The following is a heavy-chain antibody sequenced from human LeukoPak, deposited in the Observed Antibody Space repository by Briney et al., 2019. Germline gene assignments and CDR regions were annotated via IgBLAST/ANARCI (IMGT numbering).Heavy chain of an antibody. V-gene: IGHV1-69*13. D-gene: IGHD3-3*01. CDR2: IIPIFGTA. CDR3: ASRHYDFWGGFDY. CDR1: GGTFSSYA. J-gene: IGHJ4*02. Sequence: ASVKVSCKASGGTFSSYAISWVRQAPGQGLEWMGGIIPIFGTANYAQKFQGRVTITADESTSTAYMELSSLRSEDTAVYYCASRHYDFWGGFDYWGQGTLVTVSS.